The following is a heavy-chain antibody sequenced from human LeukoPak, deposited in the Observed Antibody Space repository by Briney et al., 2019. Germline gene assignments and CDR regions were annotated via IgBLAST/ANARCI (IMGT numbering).Heavy chain of an antibody. CDR1: DGSITTYY. J-gene: IGHJ2*01. CDR2: IHYSGSA. Sequence: SETLSLTCTISDGSITTYYWSWIRQPPGQGLEWIGYIHYSGSANYNPSLKSRVTMSADASKNQFSLRLSSVTAADTALYYCVGDLDYRGNSGCFGLWGRGTLVTVSS. V-gene: IGHV4-59*01. D-gene: IGHD4-23*01. CDR3: VGDLDYRGNSGCFGL.